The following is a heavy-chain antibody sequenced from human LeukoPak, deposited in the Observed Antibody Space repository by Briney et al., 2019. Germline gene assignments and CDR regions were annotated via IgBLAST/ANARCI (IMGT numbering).Heavy chain of an antibody. D-gene: IGHD2-2*01. CDR1: GFTFSSYA. CDR2: ISYDGSNK. V-gene: IGHV3-30*04. Sequence: GGSLRLSCAASGFTFSSYAMHWVRQAPGKGLEWVAVISYDGSNKYYADSVKGRFTVSRDNSKNTLYLQMNSLRPEDTAVYYCAKGVRTTDWFDPWGQGTLVTVSS. J-gene: IGHJ5*02. CDR3: AKGVRTTDWFDP.